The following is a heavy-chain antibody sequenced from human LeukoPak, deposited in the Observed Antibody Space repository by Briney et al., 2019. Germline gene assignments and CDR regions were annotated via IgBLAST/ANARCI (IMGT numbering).Heavy chain of an antibody. CDR3: ARDLYYYGSGSYLRYYYYMDV. CDR2: INPNSGGT. V-gene: IGHV1-2*02. CDR1: GYTFTSYY. D-gene: IGHD3-10*01. J-gene: IGHJ6*03. Sequence: ASVKVSCKASGYTFTSYYMHWVRQAPGQGLEWMGWINPNSGGTNYAQKFQGRVTMTRDTSISTAYMELSRLRSDDTAVYYCARDLYYYGSGSYLRYYYYMDVWGKGTTVTVSS.